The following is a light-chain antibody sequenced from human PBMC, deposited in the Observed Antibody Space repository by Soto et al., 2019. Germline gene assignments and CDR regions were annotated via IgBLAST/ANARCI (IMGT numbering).Light chain of an antibody. CDR1: QDISYY. CDR3: QQLNNYPRT. J-gene: IGKJ5*01. V-gene: IGKV1-9*01. Sequence: DIQLTQSPSFLSASVGDRFTIXXXASQDISYYLAWYQQKPGKAPKFLIYTASTLQSGVPSRFSGSGSGTEFTLTISSLQPEDFATYYCQQLNNYPRTFGHGTRLEI. CDR2: TAS.